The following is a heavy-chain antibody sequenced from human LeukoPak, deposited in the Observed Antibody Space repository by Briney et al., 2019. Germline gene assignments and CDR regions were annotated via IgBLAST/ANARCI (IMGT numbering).Heavy chain of an antibody. V-gene: IGHV4-34*01. CDR2: INHSGST. CDR3: ATGVTKPDPDVVVPAVLRVAQAFDS. CDR1: GGSFSDYS. J-gene: IGHJ4*02. Sequence: PSETLSLTCAVSGGSFSDYSWNWIRQSPGKGLEWIGEINHSGSTIYNPSLKGRVTISADTSRNQFSLRLTSVSAADTGIYYCATGVTKPDPDVVVPAVLRVAQAFDSWGQGSLVTVSS. D-gene: IGHD2-2*01.